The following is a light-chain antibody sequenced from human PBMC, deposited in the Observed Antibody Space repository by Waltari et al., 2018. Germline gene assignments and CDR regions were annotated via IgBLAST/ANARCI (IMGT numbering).Light chain of an antibody. Sequence: DIQMTQSPSTLSASVGDRVTITCRASHSINAWLAWYQHKPGKAPKSLIYKAANLESGVPSRFSGSGSGTEFTLTISSLQPGDFATYYCQQYYNYWTFGQGTKVEIK. CDR3: QQYYNYWT. CDR1: HSINAW. V-gene: IGKV1-5*03. CDR2: KAA. J-gene: IGKJ1*01.